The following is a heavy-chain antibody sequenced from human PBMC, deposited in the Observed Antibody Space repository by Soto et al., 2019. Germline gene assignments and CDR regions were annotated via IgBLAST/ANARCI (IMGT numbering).Heavy chain of an antibody. J-gene: IGHJ4*02. CDR1: GDSISSYY. Sequence: QVQLQESGPGLVKPSETLSLTCAVSGDSISSYYCMWIRQPPGKGLESIGYLYYGRSANYNPSLKSRVTLSVATSTNQGSLSLSSMTAADMAVYYCALRSMAVVPEYWGQGTLVTVSS. V-gene: IGHV4-59*01. CDR3: ALRSMAVVPEY. CDR2: LYYGRSA. D-gene: IGHD3-22*01.